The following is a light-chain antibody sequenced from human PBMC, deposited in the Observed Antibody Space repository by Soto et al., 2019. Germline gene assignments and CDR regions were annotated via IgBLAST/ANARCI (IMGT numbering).Light chain of an antibody. CDR3: QKLNSYPYT. CDR2: VAS. Sequence: DIQLTQSSSLLSASVGDRVTITCLASQDISSYLAWDQQKPAKAPNVLIFVASKLQGGVPSRFSGSRSETEITLTINNLQPEDFATYYCQKLNSYPYTFHPRTKLEI. V-gene: IGKV1-9*01. CDR1: QDISSY. J-gene: IGKJ2*01.